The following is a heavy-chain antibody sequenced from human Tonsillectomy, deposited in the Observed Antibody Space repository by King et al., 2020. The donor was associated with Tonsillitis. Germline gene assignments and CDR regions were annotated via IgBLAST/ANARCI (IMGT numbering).Heavy chain of an antibody. D-gene: IGHD4-17*01. V-gene: IGHV6-1*01. CDR3: ARGSGDYVFRYYYYYGMDV. Sequence: VQLQQSGPGLVKPSQTLSLTCAISVDSVSINSAAWNWIRKSPSRGLEWLGRTYNSANWYNDYALTLKRRITINPDTSKNQFSLQRNSVTPEDTAVYYCARGSGDYVFRYYYYYGMDVWGQGTTVTVSS. CDR1: VDSVSINSAA. J-gene: IGHJ6*02. CDR2: TYNSANWYN.